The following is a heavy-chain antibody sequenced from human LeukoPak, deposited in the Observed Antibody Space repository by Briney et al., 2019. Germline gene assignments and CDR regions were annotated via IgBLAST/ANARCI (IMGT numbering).Heavy chain of an antibody. CDR1: GFTFSDYY. D-gene: IGHD6-19*01. Sequence: PGGSLRLSCASSGFTFSDYYMGWIRQAPGKGLEWVSSISSSSSYIYYADSVKGRFTISRDNAKNSLYLQMNSLRAEDTAVYYCARDRSLYSSGWDEFFDYWGQGTLVTVSS. CDR2: ISSSSSYI. V-gene: IGHV3-11*06. J-gene: IGHJ4*02. CDR3: ARDRSLYSSGWDEFFDY.